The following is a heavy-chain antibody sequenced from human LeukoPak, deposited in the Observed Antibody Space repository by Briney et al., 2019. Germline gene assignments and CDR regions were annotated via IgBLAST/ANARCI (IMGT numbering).Heavy chain of an antibody. J-gene: IGHJ3*02. V-gene: IGHV4-4*07. Sequence: SETLSLTCTVSGGSISSYYWSWIRQPAGKGLEWIGRIYTSGSTNYNPSLKSRVTMSVATSKNQFSLKLSSVTAADTAVYYCARDRVRGGYDAFDIWGQGTMVTVSS. CDR2: IYTSGST. CDR1: GGSISSYY. CDR3: ARDRVRGGYDAFDI. D-gene: IGHD3-10*02.